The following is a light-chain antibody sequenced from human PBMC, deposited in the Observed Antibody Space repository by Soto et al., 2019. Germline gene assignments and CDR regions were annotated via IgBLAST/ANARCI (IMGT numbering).Light chain of an antibody. J-gene: IGKJ2*01. V-gene: IGKV1-5*01. CDR2: HAS. Sequence: DIQMTQSPSTLSASVGDRVTITCRASQSITTWVAWYQQKPGKAPNLLIYHASRVANGVPSRCSGSGSETEFTLTISSLQPEDFVTYFCQQYYRYAVTFGQGTQLEIK. CDR1: QSITTW. CDR3: QQYYRYAVT.